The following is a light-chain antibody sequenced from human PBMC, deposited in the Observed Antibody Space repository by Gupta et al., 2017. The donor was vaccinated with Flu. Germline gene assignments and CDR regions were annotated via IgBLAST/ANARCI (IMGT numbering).Light chain of an antibody. CDR3: QKYGHSPPYT. J-gene: IGKJ2*01. Sequence: IVLTQSPGTLSLSPGERATLSCRASQSVSSSYLAWYQHKLGQAPRLLIYGASSRATGIPDRFSGSGYQTDFTLTITRREPEDFAVYYCQKYGHSPPYTFGQGTKMEIK. CDR2: GAS. CDR1: QSVSSSY. V-gene: IGKV3-20*01.